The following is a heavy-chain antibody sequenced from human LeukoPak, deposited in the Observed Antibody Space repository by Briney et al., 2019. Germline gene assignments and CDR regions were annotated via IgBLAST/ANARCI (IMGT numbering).Heavy chain of an antibody. J-gene: IGHJ4*02. CDR1: GYTFTGYN. D-gene: IGHD2-15*01. V-gene: IGHV1-2*02. CDR3: ARVDCSGGSCYLKL. Sequence: ASVKVSCKASGYTFTGYNMHWVRQAPGQGLEWMGWINPKSGGTIFAQKFQGRVTMTRDTSISTAYMELSRLRSDDTAVYYCARVDCSGGSCYLKLWGQGTLVTVSS. CDR2: INPKSGGT.